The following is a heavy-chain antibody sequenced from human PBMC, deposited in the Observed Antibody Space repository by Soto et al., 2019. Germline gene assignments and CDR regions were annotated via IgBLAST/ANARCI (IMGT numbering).Heavy chain of an antibody. V-gene: IGHV4-39*01. CDR3: ERHSIWLLLSDY. CDR1: GGSISNSNYY. J-gene: IGHJ4*02. Sequence: SETLCLTCNVSGGSISNSNYYGGWIRQPPGKGLEWIGSIYYTGNTYYNPSLKSRVTISVDTSKNQFSLKLGSVTAADTAVYFCERHSIWLLLSDYWGQGTLVT. D-gene: IGHD3-22*01. CDR2: IYYTGNT.